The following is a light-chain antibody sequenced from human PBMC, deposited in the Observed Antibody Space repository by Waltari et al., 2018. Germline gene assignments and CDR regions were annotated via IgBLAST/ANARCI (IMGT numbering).Light chain of an antibody. CDR2: GAS. Sequence: ENVLTQSPGTLSLSPGERATLSCRASQSVSSSYLAWHQQKRGQAPRHLIYGASTRATGIPDRFSGSGSGTDFTLTISRLEPEDFAVYYCQQYGSSPRTFGQGTKVEIK. CDR3: QQYGSSPRT. J-gene: IGKJ1*01. V-gene: IGKV3-20*01. CDR1: QSVSSSY.